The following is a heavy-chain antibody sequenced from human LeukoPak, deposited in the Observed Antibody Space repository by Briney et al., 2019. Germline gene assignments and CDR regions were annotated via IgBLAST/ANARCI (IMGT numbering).Heavy chain of an antibody. CDR2: IYYSGST. CDR1: GGSICSGGYY. J-gene: IGHJ5*02. CDR3: ASGLTTVVIPT. D-gene: IGHD4-17*01. V-gene: IGHV4-31*03. Sequence: SETLSLTCTVSGGSICSGGYYWSWIRQHPGKGLEWIGYIYYSGSTYYNPSLKSRVTISVDTSKNQFSLKLSSVTAADTAVYYCASGLTTVVIPTWGQGTLVTVSS.